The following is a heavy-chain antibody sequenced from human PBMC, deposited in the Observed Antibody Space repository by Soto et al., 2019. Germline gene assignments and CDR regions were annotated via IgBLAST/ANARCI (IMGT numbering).Heavy chain of an antibody. Sequence: ASVKVSCKASGYTFTSYGISWVRQAPGQGLEWMGWISAYNGNTNYAQKLQGRVTMTTDTSTSTAYMELRSLRSDDTAVYYCARARPPCGGDCYSSLDYWGQGTLVTVSS. CDR2: ISAYNGNT. V-gene: IGHV1-18*01. J-gene: IGHJ4*02. CDR1: GYTFTSYG. CDR3: ARARPPCGGDCYSSLDY. D-gene: IGHD2-21*01.